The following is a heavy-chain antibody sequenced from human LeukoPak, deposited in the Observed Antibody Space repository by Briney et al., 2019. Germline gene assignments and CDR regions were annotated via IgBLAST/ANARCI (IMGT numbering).Heavy chain of an antibody. Sequence: PGRSLRLSCAASGFTFSSYGMHWVRQAPGKGLEWVAVISYDGSNKYYADSVKGRFTISRDNSKNTLYLQMNSLRAEDTAVYYCARGGGQVPFDYWGQGTLVTVSS. V-gene: IGHV3-30*03. CDR3: ARGGGQVPFDY. CDR2: ISYDGSNK. J-gene: IGHJ4*02. CDR1: GFTFSSYG. D-gene: IGHD2-15*01.